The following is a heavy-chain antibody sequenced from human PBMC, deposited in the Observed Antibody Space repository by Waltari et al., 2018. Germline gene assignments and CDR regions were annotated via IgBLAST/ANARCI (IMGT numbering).Heavy chain of an antibody. CDR1: GGAISSYY. CDR3: ARDEYYDFWSGYSTTGYYYGMDV. CDR2: IYYSGST. D-gene: IGHD3-3*01. Sequence: QVQLQESGPGLVKPSETLSLTCTVSGGAISSYYWSWIRQPPGKGLEWIGYIYYSGSTNYNPSLKSRVTISVDTSKNQFSLKLSSVTAADTAVYYCARDEYYDFWSGYSTTGYYYGMDVWGQGTTVTVSS. V-gene: IGHV4-59*01. J-gene: IGHJ6*02.